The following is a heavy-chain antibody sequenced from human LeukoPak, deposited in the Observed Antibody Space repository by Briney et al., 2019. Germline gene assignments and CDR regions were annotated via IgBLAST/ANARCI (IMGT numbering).Heavy chain of an antibody. CDR1: GGTFSSYA. CDR2: IIPIFGTA. Sequence: SVTVSCKASGGTFSSYAISWVRQAPGQGLEWMGGIIPIFGTANYAQKFQGRVTITADESTSTAYMELSSLRSEDTAVYYCARCDDFWSGYFYYFDYWGQGTLVTVSS. J-gene: IGHJ4*02. V-gene: IGHV1-69*13. CDR3: ARCDDFWSGYFYYFDY. D-gene: IGHD3-3*01.